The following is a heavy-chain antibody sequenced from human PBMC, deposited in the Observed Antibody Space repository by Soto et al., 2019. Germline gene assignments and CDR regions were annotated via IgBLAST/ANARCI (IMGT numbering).Heavy chain of an antibody. Sequence: QVQLVQSGAEVKKPGASVKVSCTASGYTFTGHFMHWVRQAPGQGLEWMGWINPNSGGTHYAQKFQGRVTMTRDTSIGTAYMALSGLRSDDTAVYDCAREGVGITQYYFDYWGQGTLVTVSS. V-gene: IGHV1-2*02. CDR1: GYTFTGHF. D-gene: IGHD2-15*01. CDR3: AREGVGITQYYFDY. J-gene: IGHJ4*02. CDR2: INPNSGGT.